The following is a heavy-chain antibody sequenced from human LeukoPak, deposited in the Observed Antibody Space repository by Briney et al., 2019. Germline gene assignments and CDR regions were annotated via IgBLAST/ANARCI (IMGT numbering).Heavy chain of an antibody. CDR2: INYSGRT. CDR1: GGSISSYY. V-gene: IGHV4-59*08. J-gene: IGHJ4*02. Sequence: SSETLSLTCTVSGGSISSYYWSWIRQPPGKGLEWIGYINYSGRTNYNPSLKNRVTISVDTSKNQFSLNLSSVTAADTAVYYCARHNADYDILTGYSHFHYDFDYWGQGTLVTVSS. D-gene: IGHD3-9*01. CDR3: ARHNADYDILTGYSHFHYDFDY.